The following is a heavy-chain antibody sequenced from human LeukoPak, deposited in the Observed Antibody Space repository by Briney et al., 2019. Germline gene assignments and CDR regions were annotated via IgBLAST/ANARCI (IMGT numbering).Heavy chain of an antibody. CDR2: IYSGDST. CDR1: GFTFSHYG. D-gene: IGHD3-9*01. V-gene: IGHV3-66*01. Sequence: GGSLRLSCAASGFTFSHYGMSWVRQAPGKVLEWVSVIYSGDSTYYADSVKGRFTISRDNSKNTLYLQMNSLRAEDTAVYYCARVYSSPGFYSRDYYYMDVWGKGTTVTISS. J-gene: IGHJ6*03. CDR3: ARVYSSPGFYSRDYYYMDV.